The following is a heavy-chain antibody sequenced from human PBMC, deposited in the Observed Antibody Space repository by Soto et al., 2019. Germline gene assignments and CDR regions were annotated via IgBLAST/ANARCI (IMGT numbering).Heavy chain of an antibody. CDR3: ARHVEVARTRGFDY. J-gene: IGHJ4*02. V-gene: IGHV4-4*02. CDR1: GGSISDNW. CDR2: IDHSGTT. D-gene: IGHD2-15*01. Sequence: QVQLQESGPGLVKPSGTLSLTCAVSGGSISDNWWSWVRQPPGKGLEWIGEIDHSGTTNYNPSLKSRVNILVDKSARQISLTLNSVTAADTAVYFCARHVEVARTRGFDYWGQGTLVTVTS.